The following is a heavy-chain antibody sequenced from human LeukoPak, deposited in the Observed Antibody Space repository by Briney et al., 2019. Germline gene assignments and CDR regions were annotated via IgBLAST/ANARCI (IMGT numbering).Heavy chain of an antibody. CDR1: GFTFSSYA. J-gene: IGHJ3*02. CDR2: ISGSGGST. CDR3: AKDPDSSGYYYGAFDI. Sequence: GGSLSLSCAASGFTFSSYAMSWVRQAPGKGLEWVSAISGSGGSTYYADSVKGRFTISRDNSKNTLYLQMNSLRAEDTAVYYCAKDPDSSGYYYGAFDIWGQGTMVTVSS. D-gene: IGHD3-22*01. V-gene: IGHV3-23*01.